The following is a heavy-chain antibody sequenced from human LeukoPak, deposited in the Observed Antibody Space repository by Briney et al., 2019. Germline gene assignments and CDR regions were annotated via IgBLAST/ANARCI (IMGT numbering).Heavy chain of an antibody. Sequence: PGGSLRLSCTASESTFSRYWMHWVRQAPGKGPVWVSHIKNDGCNINYADSVKGRFTISRDNAKNTLYLQMNSLRVEDTAVYYCTSGSYHNDYWGQGTLVTVSS. CDR2: IKNDGCNI. CDR1: ESTFSRYW. CDR3: TSGSYHNDY. J-gene: IGHJ4*02. V-gene: IGHV3-74*01. D-gene: IGHD3-10*01.